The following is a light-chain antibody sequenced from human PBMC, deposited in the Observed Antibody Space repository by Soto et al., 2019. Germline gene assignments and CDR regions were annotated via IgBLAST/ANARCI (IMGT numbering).Light chain of an antibody. V-gene: IGLV2-14*01. CDR3: SSYTTSSTV. CDR2: DVS. CDR1: SSDVGGYNY. Sequence: QSVLTQPASVSGSPGQSITISCTGTSSDVGGYNYVSWYQKHPGKAPKLMLFDVSNRPSGVSNRFSGSKSGNTASLTISGLQAEDEADYYCSSYTTSSTVFGGGTKVTVL. J-gene: IGLJ2*01.